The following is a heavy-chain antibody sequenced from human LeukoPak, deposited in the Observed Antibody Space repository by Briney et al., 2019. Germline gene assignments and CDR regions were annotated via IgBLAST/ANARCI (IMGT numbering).Heavy chain of an antibody. Sequence: ASVKVSCKASGYTFTSYDINWVRQAPGQGLEWMGWINPNSGNTGYAQKFQGRVTMTRNTSISTAYMELSSLRSEDTALYYCARAAWVSTSSKYYFDNWGQGTLVTVSS. CDR2: INPNSGNT. J-gene: IGHJ4*02. V-gene: IGHV1-8*01. CDR1: GYTFTSYD. D-gene: IGHD2-21*01. CDR3: ARAAWVSTSSKYYFDN.